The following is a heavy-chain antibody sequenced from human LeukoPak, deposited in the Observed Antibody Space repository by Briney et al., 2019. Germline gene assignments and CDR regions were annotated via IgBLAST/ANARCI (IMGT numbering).Heavy chain of an antibody. CDR2: IYTSGST. CDR1: GGSISSYY. D-gene: IGHD2-2*01. J-gene: IGHJ5*02. V-gene: IGHV4-4*07. Sequence: SETLSLTCTVSGGSISSYYWSWIRQPAGKGLEWIGRIYTSGSTNYNPSLKSRVTMSVDTSKNQFSLKLSSVTAADTAVYHCAREIVVVPAAISVGNWFDPWGQGTLVTVSS. CDR3: AREIVVVPAAISVGNWFDP.